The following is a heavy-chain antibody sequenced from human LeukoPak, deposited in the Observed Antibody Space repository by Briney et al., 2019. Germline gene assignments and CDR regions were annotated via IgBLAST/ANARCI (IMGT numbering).Heavy chain of an antibody. D-gene: IGHD1-26*01. CDR3: ARGVGGWYFFDY. CDR1: GGTFSSYS. J-gene: IGHJ4*02. CDR2: IIPIFGTA. Sequence: GAPVKVSCKASGGTFSSYSISWVRQAPGQGLEWMGGIIPIFGTANYAQKFQGRVTITTDESTSTAYMELSSLRSDDTAGYYCARGVGGWYFFDYWGQGTLVTVSS. V-gene: IGHV1-69*05.